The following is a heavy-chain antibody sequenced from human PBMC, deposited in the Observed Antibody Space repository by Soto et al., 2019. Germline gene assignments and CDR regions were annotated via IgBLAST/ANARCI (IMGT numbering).Heavy chain of an antibody. CDR3: ARKGGSGYYRRFDP. Sequence: GGSLRLSCAASGFTFSSYDMHWVRQATGKGLEWVSAIGTAGDTYYPGSVKGRFTISRENAKNSLYLQMNSLRAEDTAVYYCARKGGSGYYRRFDPWGQGTLVTVSS. V-gene: IGHV3-13*01. CDR2: IGTAGDT. CDR1: GFTFSSYD. J-gene: IGHJ5*02. D-gene: IGHD3-3*01.